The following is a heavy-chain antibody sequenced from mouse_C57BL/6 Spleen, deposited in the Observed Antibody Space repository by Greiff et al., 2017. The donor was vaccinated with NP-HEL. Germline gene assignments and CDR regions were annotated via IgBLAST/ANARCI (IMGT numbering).Heavy chain of an antibody. D-gene: IGHD2-2*01. CDR3: ASKFHGYYYAMDY. Sequence: QVQLQQPGTELVKPGASVKLSCKASGYTFTSYWMHWVKQRPGQGLEWIGNINPSNGGTIYNEKFKSKATLTVDKSSSTAYMQLSSLTSEDSAVYYCASKFHGYYYAMDYWGQGTSVTVSS. CDR2: INPSNGGT. V-gene: IGHV1-53*01. J-gene: IGHJ4*01. CDR1: GYTFTSYW.